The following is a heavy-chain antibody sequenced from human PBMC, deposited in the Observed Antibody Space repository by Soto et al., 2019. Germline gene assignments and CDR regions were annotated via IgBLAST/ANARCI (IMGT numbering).Heavy chain of an antibody. CDR3: ARAGVATIYPGNNWFDP. Sequence: SETLSLTCAVSGGSISTSNWWSWVRQPPGKGLEWIGEVYRTGSTNYNPSLESRLTISVDKSKNQFSLKLTSVTAADTAVYYCARAGVATIYPGNNWFDPWGQGTLVTVSS. D-gene: IGHD5-12*01. CDR1: GGSISTSNW. V-gene: IGHV4-4*02. CDR2: VYRTGST. J-gene: IGHJ5*02.